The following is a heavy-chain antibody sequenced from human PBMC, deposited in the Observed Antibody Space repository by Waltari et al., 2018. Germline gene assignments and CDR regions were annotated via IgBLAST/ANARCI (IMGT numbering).Heavy chain of an antibody. CDR3: ARGGGWYDRVNFDY. CDR2: INYSGST. CDR1: GGSISSYY. Sequence: QVQLQESGPGLVKPSETLSLTCTVSGGSISSYYWSWIRQPPGKGLEGIGYINYSGSTNYNPPPKSRVTISVDTSKNQFSLKLSSVTAADTAVYYCARGGGWYDRVNFDYWGQGTLVTVSS. V-gene: IGHV4-59*08. J-gene: IGHJ4*02. D-gene: IGHD6-19*01.